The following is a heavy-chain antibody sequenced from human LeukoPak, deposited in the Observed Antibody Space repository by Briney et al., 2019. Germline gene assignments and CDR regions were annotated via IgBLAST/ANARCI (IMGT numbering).Heavy chain of an antibody. J-gene: IGHJ5*02. CDR1: GGSISSSSYY. D-gene: IGHD7-27*01. Sequence: PSETLSLTCTVSGGSISSSSYYWGWIRQPPGKGLEWIGSIYYSGSTYYNPSLKSRVTISVDTSKNQFSLKLSSVTAADTAVYYCARQCAGAHNWFDPWGQGTLVTVSS. V-gene: IGHV4-39*01. CDR3: ARQCAGAHNWFDP. CDR2: IYYSGST.